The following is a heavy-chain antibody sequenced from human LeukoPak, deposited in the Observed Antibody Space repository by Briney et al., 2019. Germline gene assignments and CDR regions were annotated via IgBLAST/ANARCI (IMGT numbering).Heavy chain of an antibody. CDR3: ATSHNSDFDY. CDR2: IYHSGSA. J-gene: IGHJ4*02. D-gene: IGHD2/OR15-2a*01. CDR1: GYSISSGYQ. Sequence: SETLSLTCGVSGYSISSGYQWAWIRQSPGKGLEWIGSIYHSGSAHYNPSLKSRVTISVDRSKNQFSLKLSSVTAADTAVYYCATSHNSDFDYWGQGTLVTVSS. V-gene: IGHV4-38-2*01.